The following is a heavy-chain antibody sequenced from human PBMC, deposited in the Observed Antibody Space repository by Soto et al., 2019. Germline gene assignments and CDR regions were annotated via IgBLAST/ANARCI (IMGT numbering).Heavy chain of an antibody. V-gene: IGHV4-34*01. J-gene: IGHJ4*02. D-gene: IGHD6-13*01. CDR1: GGSFSGYY. CDR2: INHSGST. CDR3: ARRLRAAAGNCDY. Sequence: SETLSLTCAVYGGSFSGYYWSWIRQPPGKGLEWIGEINHSGSTNYNPSLKSRVTISVDTSKNQFSLKLSSVTAADSAVYYCARRLRAAAGNCDYWGQGTLVTVSS.